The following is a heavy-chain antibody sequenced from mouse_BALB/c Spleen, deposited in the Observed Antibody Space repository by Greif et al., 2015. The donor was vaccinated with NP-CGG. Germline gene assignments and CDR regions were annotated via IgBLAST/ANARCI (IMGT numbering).Heavy chain of an antibody. V-gene: IGHV1S137*01. J-gene: IGHJ4*01. D-gene: IGHD2-10*01. CDR2: ISTYYGDA. Sequence: QVQLQQSGAELVRPGVSVKISCKGSGYTFTDYAMHWVKQSHAKSLEWIGVISTYYGDASYNQKFKGKATMTVDKSSSTAYMELARLTSEDSAIYYCARGGTYYGNYDYAMDYWGQGTSVTVSS. CDR1: GYTFTDYA. CDR3: ARGGTYYGNYDYAMDY.